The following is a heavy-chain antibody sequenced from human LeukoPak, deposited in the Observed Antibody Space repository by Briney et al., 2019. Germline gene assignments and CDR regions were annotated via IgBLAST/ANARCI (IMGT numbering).Heavy chain of an antibody. V-gene: IGHV3-21*01. CDR2: ISSSSYI. J-gene: IGHJ6*02. D-gene: IGHD2/OR15-2a*01. CDR3: ARDLSEYYYYGMGV. Sequence: GGSLRLSCAASGFTFSSYSMNWVRQAPGKGLEWVSSISSSSYIYYADSVKGRFTISRDNAKNSLYLQMNSLRAEDTAVYYCARDLSEYYYYGMGVWGQGTTVTVSS. CDR1: GFTFSSYS.